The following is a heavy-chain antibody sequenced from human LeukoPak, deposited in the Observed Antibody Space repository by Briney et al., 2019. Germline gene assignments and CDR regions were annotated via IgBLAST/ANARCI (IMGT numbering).Heavy chain of an antibody. J-gene: IGHJ4*02. CDR3: VPTDSSGLD. CDR1: GFTFSHYW. CDR2: TNTDGSST. D-gene: IGHD3-22*01. Sequence: PGGSLILSCEASGFTFSHYWMHWVRQAPGKGLVWVSRTNTDGSSTSYVDSVKGRFTIPRDNAKNTMYLQMNSLRAEDTAMYYCVPTDSSGLDWGQGTLVTVSS. V-gene: IGHV3-74*01.